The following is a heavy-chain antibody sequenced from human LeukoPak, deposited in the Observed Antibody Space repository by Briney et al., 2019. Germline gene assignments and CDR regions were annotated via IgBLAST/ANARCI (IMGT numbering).Heavy chain of an antibody. CDR3: AKEATPASLYYFDY. CDR1: GFTFDDYT. V-gene: IGHV3-43*01. J-gene: IGHJ4*02. CDR2: ISWDGGST. Sequence: GGSLRLSCAASGFTFDDYTMHWVRQAPGKGLEWVSLISWDGGSTYYADSVKGRFTISRDNSKNSLYPQMNSLRTEDTALYYCAKEATPASLYYFDYWGQGTLVTVSS.